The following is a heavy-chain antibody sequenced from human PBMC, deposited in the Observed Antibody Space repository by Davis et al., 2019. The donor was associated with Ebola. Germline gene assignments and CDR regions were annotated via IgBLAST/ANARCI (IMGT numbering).Heavy chain of an antibody. D-gene: IGHD6-13*01. J-gene: IGHJ4*02. CDR1: GFTFSSYA. V-gene: IGHV3-23*01. CDR2: ISGSGGST. CDR3: AKTPKGSWYYFDY. Sequence: GESLKISCAASGFTFSSYAMSWVRQAPGKGLEWVSAISGSGGSTYYAESVKGRFTISRDNSKNTLYLQMNSLRAEDTAVYYCAKTPKGSWYYFDYWGQGTLVTVSS.